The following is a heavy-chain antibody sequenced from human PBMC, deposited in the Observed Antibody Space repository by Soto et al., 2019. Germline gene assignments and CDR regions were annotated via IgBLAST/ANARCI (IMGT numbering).Heavy chain of an antibody. CDR3: ARGPQIYCSSTSCYASDY. CDR2: ISAYNGNT. V-gene: IGHV1-18*01. J-gene: IGHJ4*02. CDR1: GYTFTSYG. Sequence: SVKVSCKASGYTFTSYGISWVRQAPGQGLEWMGWISAYNGNTNYAQKLQGRVTMTTDTSTSTAYMELRSLRSDDTAVYYCARGPQIYCSSTSCYASDYWGQGTLVTVSS. D-gene: IGHD2-2*01.